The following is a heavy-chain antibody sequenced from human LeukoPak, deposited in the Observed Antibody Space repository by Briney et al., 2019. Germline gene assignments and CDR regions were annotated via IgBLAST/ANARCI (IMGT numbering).Heavy chain of an antibody. CDR2: IIPILGIA. CDR3: ARLSIAAAGTEDY. V-gene: IGHV1-69*04. Sequence: SVKVSCKASGGTFSSYAISWVRQAPGQGLEWMGRIIPILGIANYAQKFQGRVTITADKSTSTAYMELSSLRSEDTAVYYCARLSIAAAGTEDYWGQGTLVTVSS. D-gene: IGHD6-13*01. J-gene: IGHJ4*02. CDR1: GGTFSSYA.